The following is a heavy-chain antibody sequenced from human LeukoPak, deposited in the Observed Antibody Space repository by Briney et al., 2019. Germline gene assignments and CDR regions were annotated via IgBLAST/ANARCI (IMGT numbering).Heavy chain of an antibody. J-gene: IGHJ3*02. Sequence: GGSLRLSCAASGFTFSSYSMNWVRQAPGKGLEWVSYISSSSSTIYYADSVKGRFALSRDNAKNSLYLQMNSLRAEDTAVYYFARDHHRRLYDSQARNTFDIWGQGTMVTVSS. CDR2: ISSSSSTI. CDR3: ARDHHRRLYDSQARNTFDI. D-gene: IGHD3-22*01. CDR1: GFTFSSYS. V-gene: IGHV3-48*01.